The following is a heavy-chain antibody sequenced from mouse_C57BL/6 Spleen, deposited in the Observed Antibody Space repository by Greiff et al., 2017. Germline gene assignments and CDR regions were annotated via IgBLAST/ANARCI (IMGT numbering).Heavy chain of an antibody. CDR1: GYTFTSYW. V-gene: IGHV1-53*01. CDR3: ARAGGSSYYYAIDD. Sequence: QVQLQQPGTELVKPGASVKLSCKASGYTFTSYWMHWVKQRPGQGLEWIGNINPRNGGTNYNEKFKGKATLTVDKSSSTAYMQLSSLSSEDSAVYSCARAGGSSYYYAIDDWGQGTSVTVSA. CDR2: INPRNGGT. J-gene: IGHJ4*01. D-gene: IGHD1-1*01.